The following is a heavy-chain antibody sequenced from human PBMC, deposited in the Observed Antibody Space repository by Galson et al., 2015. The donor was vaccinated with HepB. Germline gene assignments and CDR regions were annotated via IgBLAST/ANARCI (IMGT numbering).Heavy chain of an antibody. Sequence: SLRLSCAASGFTFSTYSMNWVRQAPGKGLEWVSSISSGSSYIYYADSVKGRFTISRDNAKNSLYLQMNSLRAEDTAVYYCARQYSSSWFDYWGQGTLVTVSS. V-gene: IGHV3-21*01. J-gene: IGHJ4*02. CDR3: ARQYSSSWFDY. D-gene: IGHD6-13*01. CDR2: ISSGSSYI. CDR1: GFTFSTYS.